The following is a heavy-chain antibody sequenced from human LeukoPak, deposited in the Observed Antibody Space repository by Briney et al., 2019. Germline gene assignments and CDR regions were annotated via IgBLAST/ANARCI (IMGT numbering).Heavy chain of an antibody. CDR3: AQHSYQLLEYIQH. Sequence: GGSLRLSCAASGFTFSSYAMSWVRQAPGKGREWVSGISGSGCSTYYAVSVKGRFTISRDNSKNPLTLQMNGLRAEDTAVYYCAQHSYQLLEYIQHWGQGTLVTVSS. CDR1: GFTFSSYA. J-gene: IGHJ1*01. V-gene: IGHV3-23*01. CDR2: ISGSGCST. D-gene: IGHD2-2*01.